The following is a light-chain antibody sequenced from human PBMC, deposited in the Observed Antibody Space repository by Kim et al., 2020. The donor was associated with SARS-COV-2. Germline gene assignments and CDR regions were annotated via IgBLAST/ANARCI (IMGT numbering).Light chain of an antibody. CDR1: GGDSNCA. J-gene: IGLJ3*02. CDR2: LNSDGSH. Sequence: AVRLPCPLSGGDSNCAIAVHQPRTEKGHRYLMKLNSDGSHSKGDGCPDRFSGSGSGAERYLPISSLQSEDEADYYCQTWGTGIWVFGGGTKVTVL. V-gene: IGLV4-69*01. CDR3: QTWGTGIWV.